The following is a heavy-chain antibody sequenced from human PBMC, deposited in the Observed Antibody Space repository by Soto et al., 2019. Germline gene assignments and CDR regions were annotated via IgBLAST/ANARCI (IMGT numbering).Heavy chain of an antibody. J-gene: IGHJ4*02. CDR1: GGSISSYY. CDR2: IYYSGST. Sequence: QVQLQESGPGLVKPSETLSLTCTVSGGSISSYYWSWIRQPPGKGLEWIGYIYYSGSTNYNPSPKSRVTISVDTSKNQLSLKLRSVTAADTAVYYCARRYGYSYDYWGQGTLVTVSS. CDR3: ARRYGYSYDY. V-gene: IGHV4-59*08. D-gene: IGHD5-18*01.